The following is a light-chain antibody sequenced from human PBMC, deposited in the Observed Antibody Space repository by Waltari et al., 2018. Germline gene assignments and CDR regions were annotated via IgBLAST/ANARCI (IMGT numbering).Light chain of an antibody. J-gene: IGLJ1*01. V-gene: IGLV3-25*03. Sequence: SYVLTQPLSVSVSPGQKATITCSGTALPNQYGNWYQQKPGQAPVVVIYKDNKRPSGIPERFSGSSSGTTVTLTISGVQAEDEADYYCQSADSSGSYEVFGTGTKVSVL. CDR1: ALPNQY. CDR3: QSADSSGSYEV. CDR2: KDN.